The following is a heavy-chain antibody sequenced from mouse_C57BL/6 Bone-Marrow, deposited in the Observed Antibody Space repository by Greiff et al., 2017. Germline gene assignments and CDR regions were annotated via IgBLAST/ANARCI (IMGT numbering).Heavy chain of an antibody. V-gene: IGHV1-81*01. CDR3: ASLRYDGSRGGY. CDR1: GYTFTSYG. Sequence: VQLQQSGAELARPGASVKLSCKASGYTFTSYGISWVKQRTGQGLEWIGEIYPTSGNTYYNEKFKGKATLTADKSSSTAYMELHSLTSKDSAVYFCASLRYDGSRGGYWGQGTSVTVSS. CDR2: IYPTSGNT. J-gene: IGHJ4*01. D-gene: IGHD1-1*01.